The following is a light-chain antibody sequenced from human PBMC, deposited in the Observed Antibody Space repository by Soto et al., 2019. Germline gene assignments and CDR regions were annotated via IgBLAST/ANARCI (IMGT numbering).Light chain of an antibody. Sequence: QSVLTQPASVSGSPGQSIAISCTGTSSDVGGFNYVSWYQQHPGKAPKLLIYDVTSRPSGVSERFSGSKSANTASLTISGLQAEDEADYYCASYTTSSTYGFGTGTKSPS. CDR2: DVT. CDR3: ASYTTSSTYG. J-gene: IGLJ1*01. V-gene: IGLV2-14*03. CDR1: SSDVGGFNY.